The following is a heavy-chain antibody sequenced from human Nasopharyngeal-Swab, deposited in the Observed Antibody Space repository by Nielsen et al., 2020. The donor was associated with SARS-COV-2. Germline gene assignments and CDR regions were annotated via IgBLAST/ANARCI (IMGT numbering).Heavy chain of an antibody. D-gene: IGHD6-13*01. CDR1: GFTFSNYW. V-gene: IGHV3-74*03. Sequence: GGSLRLSCAASGFTFSNYWMHWVRQPPGKGLMWISRINNDGSSTTYADSVKGRFTISRDNAKNSLYLQMNSLRAEDTAVYYCARSGYSSGWYVPETFYYYYGMDVWGQGTTVTVSS. J-gene: IGHJ6*02. CDR2: INNDGSST. CDR3: ARSGYSSGWYVPETFYYYYGMDV.